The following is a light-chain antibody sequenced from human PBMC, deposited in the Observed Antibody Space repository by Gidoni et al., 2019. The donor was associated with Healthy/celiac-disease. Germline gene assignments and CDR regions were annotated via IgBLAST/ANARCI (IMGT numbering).Light chain of an antibody. CDR1: QSVLYSSNNKTY. J-gene: IGKJ2*03. CDR3: QQYYSTPRS. V-gene: IGKV4-1*01. CDR2: WAS. Sequence: DIVMTQSPDSLAVSLGERATINCKSSQSVLYSSNNKTYLAWYQQKPGQPPKLLIYWASTRESGVPDRFSGSGSGTDFTLTISSLQAEDVAVYYCQQYYSTPRSFGPGTKLDIK.